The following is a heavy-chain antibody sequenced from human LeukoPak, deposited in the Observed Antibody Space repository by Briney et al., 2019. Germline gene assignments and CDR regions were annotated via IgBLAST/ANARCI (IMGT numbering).Heavy chain of an antibody. CDR2: ISGSGGST. V-gene: IGHV3-23*01. CDR1: GFTFSSYA. D-gene: IGHD2-15*01. Sequence: TGGSLRLSCAAPGFTFSSYAMSWVRQAPGKGLEWVSAISGSGGSTYYADSVKGRFTISRDNSKNTLYLQMNSLRAEDTAVYYCAKGAGYCSGGSCYSQYYFDYWGQGTLVTVSS. CDR3: AKGAGYCSGGSCYSQYYFDY. J-gene: IGHJ4*02.